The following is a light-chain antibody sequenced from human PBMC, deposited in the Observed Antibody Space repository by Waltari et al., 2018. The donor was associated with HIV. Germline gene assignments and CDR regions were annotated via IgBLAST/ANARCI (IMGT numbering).Light chain of an antibody. J-gene: IGKJ2*03. Sequence: VVLTQSPGPLSLSPGETAILPCRASRSIKSTFLVWYQQKPGQPPRLLTYSASTRAVGIPDRFTASGSGTDFTLTISRLEPEDFAVYFCQQCGTEPRSFGQGT. CDR2: SAS. CDR3: QQCGTEPRS. V-gene: IGKV3-20*01. CDR1: RSIKSTF.